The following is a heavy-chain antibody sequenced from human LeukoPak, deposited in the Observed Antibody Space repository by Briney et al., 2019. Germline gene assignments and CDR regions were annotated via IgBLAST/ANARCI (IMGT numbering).Heavy chain of an antibody. D-gene: IGHD5-18*01. CDR1: GGSINSGGYY. Sequence: PSETLSLTCTVSGGSINSGGYYWSWIRQHPGKGLEWIGYIYYSGSTYYNPSLKSRVTISVDTSKNQFSLKLSSVTAADTAVYYCAGMTDTAMGAVDYWGQGTLVTVSS. CDR3: AGMTDTAMGAVDY. J-gene: IGHJ4*02. V-gene: IGHV4-31*03. CDR2: IYYSGST.